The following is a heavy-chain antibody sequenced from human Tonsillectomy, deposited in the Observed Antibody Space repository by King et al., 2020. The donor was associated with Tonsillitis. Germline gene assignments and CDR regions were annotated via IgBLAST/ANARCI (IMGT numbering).Heavy chain of an antibody. V-gene: IGHV3-49*04. CDR2: IRSKPYGGTT. Sequence: VQLVESGGGLVQPGRSLRLSCTASGFTFGDYGMSWVRQAPGKGLEWVGFIRSKPYGGTTEYAASVKGRFSISRDDSKSTASLQMNSLKTEDKAVYYCTRVRESANDYWGQGTLVTVSS. CDR3: TRVRESANDY. CDR1: GFTFGDYG. J-gene: IGHJ4*02. D-gene: IGHD1-26*01.